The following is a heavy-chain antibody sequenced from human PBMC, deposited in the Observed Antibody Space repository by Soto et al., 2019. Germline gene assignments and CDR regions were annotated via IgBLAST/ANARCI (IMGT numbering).Heavy chain of an antibody. D-gene: IGHD2-21*02. CDR2: VYHTVDT. V-gene: IGHV4-4*02. CDR3: AREIVTAGGNNYFDP. J-gene: IGHJ5*02. Sequence: QVQLQESGPRLVKPSGSLSLTCGVSGGTVASSHWWRWVRQSPSRGLEWIGNVYHTVDTNFNPSLQNRVTFSVDKSNHQFTLRVASLTASDTAVYFCAREIVTAGGNNYFDPWCPGALVTVSS. CDR1: GGTVASSHW.